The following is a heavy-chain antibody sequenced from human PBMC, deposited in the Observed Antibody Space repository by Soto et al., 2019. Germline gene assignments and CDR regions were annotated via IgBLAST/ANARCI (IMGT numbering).Heavy chain of an antibody. CDR3: ARESEDLTSNFDY. CDR2: ISSTTNYI. J-gene: IGHJ4*02. V-gene: IGHV3-21*06. Sequence: LRLSCAASGFTFTRYSMNWVRQAPGKGLEWVSSISSTTNYIYYGDSMKGRLTISRDNAKNSLYLEMNSLRAEDTAVYYCARESEDLTSNFDYWGQGTLVTVSS. CDR1: GFTFTRYS.